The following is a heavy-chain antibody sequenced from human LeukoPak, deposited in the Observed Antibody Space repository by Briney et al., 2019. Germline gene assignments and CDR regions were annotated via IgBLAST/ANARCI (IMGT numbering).Heavy chain of an antibody. J-gene: IGHJ4*02. V-gene: IGHV3-7*01. CDR2: IKQDGSEK. D-gene: IGHD3-22*01. CDR1: GFTFSSYW. CDR3: ARDRSRALDYYDSSGYYYDFDY. Sequence: PGGSLRLSCAASGFTFSSYWMSWVRQAPGKGLEWVANIKQDGSEKYYVDSVKGRFTISRDNAKNSLYLQMNSLRAEDTAVYYCARDRSRALDYYDSSGYYYDFDYWGQGTLVTVSS.